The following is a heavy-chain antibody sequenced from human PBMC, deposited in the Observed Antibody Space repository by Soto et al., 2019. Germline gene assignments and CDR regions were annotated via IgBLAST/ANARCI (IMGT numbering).Heavy chain of an antibody. CDR2: ISYDGSNK. Sequence: GGSLRLSCAASGFTFSSYGMHWVRQAPGKGLEWVAVISYDGSNKYYADSVKGRFTISRDNSKNTLYLQMNSLRAEDTAVYYCAKDQPSEVRDYGDGLDYWGQGTLVTVSS. V-gene: IGHV3-30*18. CDR3: AKDQPSEVRDYGDGLDY. CDR1: GFTFSSYG. D-gene: IGHD4-17*01. J-gene: IGHJ4*02.